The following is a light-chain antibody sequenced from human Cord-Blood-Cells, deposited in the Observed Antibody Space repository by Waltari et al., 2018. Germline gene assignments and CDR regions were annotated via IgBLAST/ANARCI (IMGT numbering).Light chain of an antibody. J-gene: IGKJ5*01. V-gene: IGKV1-9*01. CDR2: ATS. Sequence: DIQLTQSPSFLSASVGDRITITCRASQGISSYLAWYQQKPGKAPTLLIYATSTLQSGVPSRFSGSGSGTEFTLTISSLQPEDFATDYGQQLNSYPITFGQGTRL. CDR3: QQLNSYPIT. CDR1: QGISSY.